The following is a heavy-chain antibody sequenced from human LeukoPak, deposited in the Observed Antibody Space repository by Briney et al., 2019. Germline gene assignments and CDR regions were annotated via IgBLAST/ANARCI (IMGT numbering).Heavy chain of an antibody. CDR1: GFTFGDHY. J-gene: IGHJ3*02. CDR2: SRNKANSYTT. CDR3: IRGLWHGGYYSVYDAFDM. V-gene: IGHV3-72*01. Sequence: PGGSLRLSCAASGFTFGDHYMDWVRQAPGKGLEWVGRSRNKANSYTTEYAASVKGRFTVSRDDSKNLLYMQMDSLKTEDTAVYYCIRGLWHGGYYSVYDAFDMWGQGTMVTVSS. D-gene: IGHD3-3*01.